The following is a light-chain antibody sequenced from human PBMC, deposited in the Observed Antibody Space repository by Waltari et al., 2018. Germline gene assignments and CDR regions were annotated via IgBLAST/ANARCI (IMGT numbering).Light chain of an antibody. Sequence: SCRASQSGSSSYLAWYQQKPGQAPRLLIYGESFRATGIPDRCSGSGSGTDFTLTISRLETEDVAVFYCQQFGGGFTFGPGTKVDIK. CDR2: GES. CDR1: QSGSSSY. CDR3: QQFGGGFT. V-gene: IGKV3-20*01. J-gene: IGKJ3*01.